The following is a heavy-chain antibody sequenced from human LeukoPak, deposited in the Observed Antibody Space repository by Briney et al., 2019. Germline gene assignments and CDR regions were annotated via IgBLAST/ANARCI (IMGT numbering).Heavy chain of an antibody. CDR2: IYYSGST. V-gene: IGHV4-34*01. CDR1: GGSFSGYY. Sequence: SETLSLTCAVYGGSFSGYYWSWIRQPPGKGLEWIGSIYYSGSTYFNPSLKSRVTISLDTSKNQLSLKLGSMTAADTAVYYCASLMIRGLDKFDYWGQGILVTVSS. CDR3: ASLMIRGLDKFDY. D-gene: IGHD3-10*01. J-gene: IGHJ4*02.